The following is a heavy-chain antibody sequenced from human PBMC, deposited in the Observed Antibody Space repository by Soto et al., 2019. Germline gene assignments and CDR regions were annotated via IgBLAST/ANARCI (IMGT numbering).Heavy chain of an antibody. CDR1: GCTFSSYA. V-gene: IGHV1-69*06. CDR2: IIPIFGTA. D-gene: IGHD6-6*01. Sequence: GASVKVSCKASGCTFSSYAISWVRQAPGQGLEWMGGIIPIFGTANYAQKFQGRVTITADKSTSTAYMELSSLRSEDTAVYYCARDRPEYSRPSGFVWGQGNRVTVSS. CDR3: ARDRPEYSRPSGFV. J-gene: IGHJ4*02.